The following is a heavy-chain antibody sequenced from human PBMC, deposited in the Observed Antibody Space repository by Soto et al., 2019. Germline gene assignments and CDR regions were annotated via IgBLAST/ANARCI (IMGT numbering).Heavy chain of an antibody. Sequence: QVQLQQWGAGLLKPSETLSLTCAVYGGSFSGYYWSWIRQPPGKGLEWIGEINHSGSTNYNPSLKSRVTISVDTSKNQFSLKLSSVTAADTAVYYCARGSISSGSWYFSPYYFDYWGQGTLVTVSS. D-gene: IGHD6-13*01. V-gene: IGHV4-34*01. CDR1: GGSFSGYY. J-gene: IGHJ4*02. CDR2: INHSGST. CDR3: ARGSISSGSWYFSPYYFDY.